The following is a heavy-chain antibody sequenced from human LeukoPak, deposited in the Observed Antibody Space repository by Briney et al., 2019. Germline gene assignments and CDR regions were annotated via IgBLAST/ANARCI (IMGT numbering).Heavy chain of an antibody. CDR2: ISNSDSYT. J-gene: IGHJ4*02. CDR3: TRDRLFSEETTMINIDY. D-gene: IGHD5-18*01. CDR1: GFTFSDYC. Sequence: GGSLRLSCAASGFTFSDYCMSWIRQAPGKGLAWVSYISNSDSYTNYADSVRGRFTISRNNAKNSLYLQMNSLRAEDTAVYYCTRDRLFSEETTMINIDYWGQGTLVTVSS. V-gene: IGHV3-11*06.